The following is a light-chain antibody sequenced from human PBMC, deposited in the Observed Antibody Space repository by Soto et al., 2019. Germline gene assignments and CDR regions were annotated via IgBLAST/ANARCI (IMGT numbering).Light chain of an antibody. CDR2: GAS. Sequence: EIVLTPSPGTLSLSPGERATLSCRASQSVSSYLAWYQQTPGQAPRLRIFGASRGATGIPDRFSGSGSGTNITLTINKVEPEDSAVYYCQHYGRSPSFGRGTKVDIK. CDR3: QHYGRSPS. V-gene: IGKV3-20*01. CDR1: QSVSSY. J-gene: IGKJ1*01.